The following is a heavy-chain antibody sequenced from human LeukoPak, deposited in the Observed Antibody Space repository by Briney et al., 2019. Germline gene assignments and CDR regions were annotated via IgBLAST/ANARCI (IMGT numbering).Heavy chain of an antibody. V-gene: IGHV3-23*01. Sequence: PGGSLRLSCAASGFTFSSYVMSWVRQAPGKGLEWVSAISGSGGSTYYADSVKGRFTISRDNSKNTLYLQMNSLRAEDTAVYYCAKGYCSSTSCYAPIPYWGQGTLVTVSS. CDR2: ISGSGGST. CDR1: GFTFSSYV. J-gene: IGHJ4*02. D-gene: IGHD2-2*01. CDR3: AKGYCSSTSCYAPIPY.